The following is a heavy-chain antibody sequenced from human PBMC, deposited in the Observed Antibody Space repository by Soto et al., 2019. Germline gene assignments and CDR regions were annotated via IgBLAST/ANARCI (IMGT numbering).Heavy chain of an antibody. CDR3: ASCGPYYDYIWWKGAFDI. J-gene: IGHJ3*02. D-gene: IGHD3-16*01. CDR1: GFTFSSYS. V-gene: IGHV3-48*01. CDR2: ISSSSSTI. Sequence: EVQLVESGGGLVQPGGSLRLSCAASGFTFSSYSMNWVRQAPGKGLEWVSYISSSSSTIYYADSVKGRFTISRDNAKNSLYLQMNSLRAEDTAVYYCASCGPYYDYIWWKGAFDIWGQGTMVTVSS.